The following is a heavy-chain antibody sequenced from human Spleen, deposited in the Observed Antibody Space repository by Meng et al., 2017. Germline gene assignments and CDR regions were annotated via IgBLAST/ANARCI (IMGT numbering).Heavy chain of an antibody. J-gene: IGHJ4*02. CDR1: GFTFSNYA. Sequence: GGSLRLSCAVSGFTFSNYAMHWVRQAPGEGLEWVSAIGTGTTYMYYADSVRGRFTISRDNANNTVSLQMNSLRAEDTGLYYCARRRDLYSYSPDFDIWGQGTLVTVSS. CDR3: ARRRDLYSYSPDFDI. D-gene: IGHD5-18*01. V-gene: IGHV3-21*06. CDR2: IGTGTTYM.